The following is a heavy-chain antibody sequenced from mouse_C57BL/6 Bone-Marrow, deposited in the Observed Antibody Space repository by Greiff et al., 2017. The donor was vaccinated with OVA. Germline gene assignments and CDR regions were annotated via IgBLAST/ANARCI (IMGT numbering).Heavy chain of an antibody. V-gene: IGHV5-4*01. CDR1: GFTFSSYA. Sequence: EVQLQESGGGLVKPGGSLKLSCAASGFTFSSYAMSWVRQTPEKRLAWVATISDGGSYTYYPDNVKGRFTISRDNAKNNLYLQMSHLKSEDTAMYYCARDRGTTVVATDFDYWGQGTTLTVSS. CDR2: ISDGGSYT. CDR3: ARDRGTTVVATDFDY. J-gene: IGHJ2*01. D-gene: IGHD1-1*01.